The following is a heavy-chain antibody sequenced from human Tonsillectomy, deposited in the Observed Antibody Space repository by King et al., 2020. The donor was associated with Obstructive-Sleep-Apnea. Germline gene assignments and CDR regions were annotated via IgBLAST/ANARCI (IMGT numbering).Heavy chain of an antibody. CDR3: ARVPPPSWFDP. J-gene: IGHJ5*02. V-gene: IGHV4-30-4*01. CDR2: IYYSGGT. Sequence: HVQLQESGPGLVKPSQTLSLTCTVSGGSISSGDYYWSWIRQPPGKGLEWIGYIYYSGGTYYNPALNSRVTISVDTSKNQFSLKLSPVTAADTAVYYWARVPPPSWFDPWGQGTLVTVSS. CDR1: GGSISSGDYY.